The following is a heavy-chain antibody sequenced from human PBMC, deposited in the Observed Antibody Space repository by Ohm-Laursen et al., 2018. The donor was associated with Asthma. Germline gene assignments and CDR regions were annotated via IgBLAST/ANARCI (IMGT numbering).Heavy chain of an antibody. V-gene: IGHV4-31*03. D-gene: IGHD3-16*01. CDR2: IYYSGST. CDR1: GGSISSGGYY. Sequence: SQTLSLTCTVSGGSISSGGYYWSWIRQHPGKGLEWIGYIYYSGSTYYNPSLKSRVTISVDTSKNQFSLQLYSVTAADTAVYFCARHNWGDSGVLPRWFDPWGQGTLVTVSS. CDR3: ARHNWGDSGVLPRWFDP. J-gene: IGHJ5*02.